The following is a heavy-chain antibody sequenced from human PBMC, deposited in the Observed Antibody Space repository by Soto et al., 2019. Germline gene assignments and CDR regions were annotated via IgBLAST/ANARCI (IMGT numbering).Heavy chain of an antibody. V-gene: IGHV2-5*02. J-gene: IGHJ5*02. D-gene: IGHD6-13*01. CDR2: IYWDDDK. CDR1: GFSLSTSGVG. CDR3: AHTIIAAAGIYCFDP. Sequence: QITLKESGPTLVKPTQTLTLTCTFSGFSLSTSGVGVGWIRQPPGKALEWLALIYWDDDKRYSPSLKSSLTITNDTSKTQVVLTMTNVDPVDTATYYCAHTIIAAAGIYCFDPWGQGTLVTVSS.